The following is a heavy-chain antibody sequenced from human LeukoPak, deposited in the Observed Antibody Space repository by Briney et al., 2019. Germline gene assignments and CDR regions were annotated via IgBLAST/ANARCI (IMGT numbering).Heavy chain of an antibody. J-gene: IGHJ4*02. CDR1: GDSINTRPYW. CDR2: TSHSGST. V-gene: IGHV4-4*02. CDR3: ARAPPWALDY. Sequence: SETLSLTCTVSGDSINTRPYWWTWVRQPPGKGLEWIGETSHSGSTKYNPSLRSRVTISADESTNQVSLTFSSVTAADTAVYFCARAPPWALDYWGPGNLATVSS. D-gene: IGHD7-27*01.